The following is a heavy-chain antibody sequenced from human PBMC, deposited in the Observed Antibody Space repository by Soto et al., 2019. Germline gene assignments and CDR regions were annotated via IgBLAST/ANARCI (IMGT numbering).Heavy chain of an antibody. CDR1: GFTFSSYA. CDR3: ARESYYDSSGSFSYYGLGV. J-gene: IGHJ6*02. D-gene: IGHD3-22*01. Sequence: QVQLVESGGDVVQPGTSLRLSCVASGFTFSSYAVQWVRQAPGKGLEWVAIISNDGSNKYYAESVKGRFTISRDNSKNTVYLQTNSLRPEDTAMFYCARESYYDSSGSFSYYGLGVWGQGTTVTVSS. CDR2: ISNDGSNK. V-gene: IGHV3-30-3*01.